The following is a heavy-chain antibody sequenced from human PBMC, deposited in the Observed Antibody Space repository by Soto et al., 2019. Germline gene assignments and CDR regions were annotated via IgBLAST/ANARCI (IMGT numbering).Heavy chain of an antibody. CDR2: ISRSGTTV. J-gene: IGHJ3*02. D-gene: IGHD4-17*01. V-gene: IGHV3-48*01. CDR3: ARGLNGDFVRVFI. Sequence: GGSLRLSCAASGFTFSDYTMNWVRQAPGKGLEWLSYISRSGTTVYYADSVKGRFTISRDNAESSLYLQMNDLRAEDTAVYYCARGLNGDFVRVFIWGQGTMVTVSS. CDR1: GFTFSDYT.